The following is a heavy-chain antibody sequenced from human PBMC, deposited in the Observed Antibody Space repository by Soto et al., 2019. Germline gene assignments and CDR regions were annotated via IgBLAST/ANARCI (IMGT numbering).Heavy chain of an antibody. CDR1: GFTFSSYA. D-gene: IGHD2-15*01. J-gene: IGHJ5*02. Sequence: EVQLLESGGGLVQPGGSLRLSCAASGFTFSSYAMSWVRQAPGKGLEWVSAISGSGGSTYYADSVKGRFTIPRDNSKTTLYLQMNSLRAEDTAVYYCAKDKSCSGGSCFPTWFDPWGQGTLVTVSS. CDR2: ISGSGGST. CDR3: AKDKSCSGGSCFPTWFDP. V-gene: IGHV3-23*01.